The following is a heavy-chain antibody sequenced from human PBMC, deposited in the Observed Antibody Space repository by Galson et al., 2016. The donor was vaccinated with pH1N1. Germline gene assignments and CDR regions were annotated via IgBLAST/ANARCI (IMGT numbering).Heavy chain of an antibody. D-gene: IGHD4-17*01. Sequence: PALVKPTQTLTLTCTFSGFPLSTSGMCVSWIRQPPGKALEWLALIDWDDDKYYSTSLKTRLTISKDTSKNQVVLTMTNMDPVDTATYYCARLDYGDYSGYFEYWGQGTLVTVSS. CDR2: IDWDDDK. V-gene: IGHV2-70*01. CDR3: ARLDYGDYSGYFEY. J-gene: IGHJ4*02. CDR1: GFPLSTSGMC.